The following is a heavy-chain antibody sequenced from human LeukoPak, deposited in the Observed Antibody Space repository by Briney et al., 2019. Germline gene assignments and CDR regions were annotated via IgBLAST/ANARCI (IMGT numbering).Heavy chain of an antibody. CDR2: IRDKVHSYTT. D-gene: IGHD6-13*01. J-gene: IGHJ4*02. Sequence: GGSLRLSCAASGFTFSDYLIDWVRQAPGKGLEWVGRIRDKVHSYTTEYAASVKGRFTISRDDSKDSLFLQMDSLQIEDTAVYYCTRRSSTWYSDYWGQGTLVTVSS. CDR3: TRRSSTWYSDY. V-gene: IGHV3-72*01. CDR1: GFTFSDYL.